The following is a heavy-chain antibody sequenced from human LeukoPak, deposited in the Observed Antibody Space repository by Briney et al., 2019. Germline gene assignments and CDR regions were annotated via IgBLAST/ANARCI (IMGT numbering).Heavy chain of an antibody. D-gene: IGHD3-16*02. V-gene: IGHV1-69*13. J-gene: IGHJ4*02. CDR3: ARSGIYDYVWGSYRYPFDY. Sequence: ASVKVSCKASGGTFSSYAISWVRQAPGQGLEWMGGIIPIFGTANYAQKFQGRVTITADESTSTAYMELSSLRSEDTAVYYCARSGIYDYVWGSYRYPFDYWGQGTLVTVSS. CDR1: GGTFSSYA. CDR2: IIPIFGTA.